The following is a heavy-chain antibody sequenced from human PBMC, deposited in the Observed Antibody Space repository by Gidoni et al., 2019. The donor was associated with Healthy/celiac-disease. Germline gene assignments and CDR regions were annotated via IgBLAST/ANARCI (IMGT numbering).Heavy chain of an antibody. D-gene: IGHD2-15*01. CDR1: GGSFSGYY. CDR3: ANIMGYCSGGSCYNAFDI. J-gene: IGHJ3*02. V-gene: IGHV4-34*01. Sequence: QVQLQQWGAGLLKPSETLSLTCAVYGGSFSGYYWSWIRQPPGKGLEWIGEINHSGSTNYNPSLNSRVTISVDTSKNQFSLKLSSVTAADTAVYYCANIMGYCSGGSCYNAFDIWGQGTMVTVSS. CDR2: INHSGST.